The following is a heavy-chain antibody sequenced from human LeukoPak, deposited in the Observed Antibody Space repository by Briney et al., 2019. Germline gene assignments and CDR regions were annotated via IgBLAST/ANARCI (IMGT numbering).Heavy chain of an antibody. Sequence: SETLSLTCTVSGGSISSSSYYWGWIRQPPGKGLEWIGSIYYSGSTYYNPSLKSRVTISVDTSKNQFSLKLSSVTAADTAVYYCARQGGSYRSPFDFWGQGTLVTVSS. J-gene: IGHJ4*02. CDR2: IYYSGST. CDR3: ARQGGSYRSPFDF. CDR1: GGSISSSSYY. V-gene: IGHV4-39*07. D-gene: IGHD1-26*01.